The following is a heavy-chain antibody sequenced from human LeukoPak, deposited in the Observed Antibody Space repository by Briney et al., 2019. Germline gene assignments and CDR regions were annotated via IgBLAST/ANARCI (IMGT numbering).Heavy chain of an antibody. D-gene: IGHD4-17*01. CDR3: ATEGDYASDY. Sequence: GGSLRLSCVASGFIFSSSWMSWVRQAPGKGLEWVANIKQDGSEKDYADSVKGRFTISRDNAKNSLYLQMNSLRAEDTAVYYCATEGDYASDYWGQGTLVTVSS. CDR2: IKQDGSEK. CDR1: GFIFSSSW. J-gene: IGHJ4*02. V-gene: IGHV3-7*03.